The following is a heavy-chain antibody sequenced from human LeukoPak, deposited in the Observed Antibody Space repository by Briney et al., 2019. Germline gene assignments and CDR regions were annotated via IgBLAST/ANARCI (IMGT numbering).Heavy chain of an antibody. D-gene: IGHD3-3*02. CDR2: IYTSGST. V-gene: IGHV4-4*07. CDR1: GGSISSYY. J-gene: IGHJ4*02. CDR3: ARDRHFAPIFDY. Sequence: SETLSLTCTVSGGSISSYYWSWIRQPAGKGLEWIGRIYTSGSTNNNPSLKSRVTMSVDTSKNQFSLKLSSVTAADTAVYYCARDRHFAPIFDYWGQGTLVTVSS.